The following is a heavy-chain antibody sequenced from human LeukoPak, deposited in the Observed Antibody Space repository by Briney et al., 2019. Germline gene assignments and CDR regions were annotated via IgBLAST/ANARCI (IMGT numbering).Heavy chain of an antibody. Sequence: PGGSLRLSCAASGFTFSSYGMHWVRQAPGKGLEWVAVISYDGSNKYYADSVKGRFTISRDTSRNTLSLQMNSLRADDTAVYYCARGKVGYNFRFSAFDIWGLGTMVTVSS. CDR1: GFTFSSYG. CDR2: ISYDGSNK. J-gene: IGHJ3*02. V-gene: IGHV3-30*03. D-gene: IGHD5-24*01. CDR3: ARGKVGYNFRFSAFDI.